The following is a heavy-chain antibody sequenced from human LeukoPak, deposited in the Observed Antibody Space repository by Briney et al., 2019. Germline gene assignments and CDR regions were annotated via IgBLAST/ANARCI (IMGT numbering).Heavy chain of an antibody. D-gene: IGHD5-24*01. V-gene: IGHV4-39*07. CDR2: IYDSGST. Sequence: SETLSLTCTVSGGSIRSSYYYWGWIRQPPGKGLEWIGSIYDSGSTNYNPSLKSRVTISVDTSKNQFSLKLSSVTAADTAVYYCARVRRDGYNYYFDYWGQGTLVTVSS. CDR3: ARVRRDGYNYYFDY. CDR1: GGSIRSSYYY. J-gene: IGHJ4*02.